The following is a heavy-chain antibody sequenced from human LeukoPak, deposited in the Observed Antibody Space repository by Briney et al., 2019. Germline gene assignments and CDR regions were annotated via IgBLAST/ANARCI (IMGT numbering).Heavy chain of an antibody. CDR1: GFTFNNYN. J-gene: IGHJ4*02. D-gene: IGHD5-18*01. V-gene: IGHV3-21*04. Sequence: GGSLRLSCAASGFTFNNYNMNWVRQAPGKGLEWVSSISSSSSYIYYADSVKGRFTISRDNAKNSLYLQMNSLRAEDTAVYYCARDEGYSYALDYWGQGTLVTVSS. CDR3: ARDEGYSYALDY. CDR2: ISSSSSYI.